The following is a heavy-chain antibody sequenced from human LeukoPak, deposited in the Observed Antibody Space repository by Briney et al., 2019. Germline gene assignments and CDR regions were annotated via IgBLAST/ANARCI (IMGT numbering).Heavy chain of an antibody. CDR2: FDPEDGET. Sequence: ASVKVSCKVSGYTLTELSMHWVRQAPGKVLEWMGGFDPEDGETIYAQKFQGRVTMTEDTSTDTAYMELSSLRSEDTAVYYCAGGPPLRGSYDYWGQGTLVTVSS. CDR1: GYTLTELS. CDR3: AGGPPLRGSYDY. D-gene: IGHD1-26*01. V-gene: IGHV1-24*01. J-gene: IGHJ4*02.